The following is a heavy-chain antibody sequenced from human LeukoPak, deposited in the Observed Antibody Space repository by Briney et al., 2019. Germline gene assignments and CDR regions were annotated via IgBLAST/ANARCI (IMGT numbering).Heavy chain of an antibody. V-gene: IGHV4-59*01. CDR3: ARVRGSSWSHFDY. D-gene: IGHD6-13*01. Sequence: KPSETLSLTCTVSGASISSYYWSWIRQPPGKGLEWFGYIYYSGNTNYNPSLKSRVTISIDTSKNQFSLKLSSVTAADTAVYYCARVRGSSWSHFDYWGQGILVTVSS. CDR1: GASISSYY. J-gene: IGHJ4*02. CDR2: IYYSGNT.